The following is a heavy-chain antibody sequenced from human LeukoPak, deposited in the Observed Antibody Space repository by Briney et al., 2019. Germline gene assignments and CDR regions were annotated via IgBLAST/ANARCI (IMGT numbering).Heavy chain of an antibody. CDR3: ARAGPIAAAGMWFDP. Sequence: ASVKVSCKASGYTFTGYYMHWVRQAPGQGHEWMGWINPNSGGTNYAQKFQGWVTMTRDTSISTAYMELSRLRSDDTAVYYCARAGPIAAAGMWFDPWGQGTLVTVSS. CDR1: GYTFTGYY. J-gene: IGHJ5*02. D-gene: IGHD6-13*01. V-gene: IGHV1-2*04. CDR2: INPNSGGT.